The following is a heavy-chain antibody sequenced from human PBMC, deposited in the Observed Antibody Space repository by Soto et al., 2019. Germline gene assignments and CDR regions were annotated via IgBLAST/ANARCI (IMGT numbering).Heavy chain of an antibody. CDR3: ASMRGGYDSRGYDY. J-gene: IGHJ4*02. Sequence: SETLSLTCAVSGGSISSGGYSWSWIRQPPGKGLEWIGYIYHSGSTYYNPSLKSRVTISVDRSKNQFSLKLSSVTAADTAVYYCASMRGGYDSRGYDYRGQGTLVTVSS. CDR1: GGSISSGGYS. D-gene: IGHD3-22*01. CDR2: IYHSGST. V-gene: IGHV4-30-2*01.